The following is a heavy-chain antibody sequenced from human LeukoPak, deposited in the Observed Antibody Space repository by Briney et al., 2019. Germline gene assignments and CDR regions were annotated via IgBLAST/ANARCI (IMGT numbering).Heavy chain of an antibody. CDR1: GFTFGSFA. Sequence: GGSLRLSCEASGFTFGSFAMYWVRQAPGKGLDWIAGIFGGGGSPHYADSVKGRFTISRDNSKNTVYLQINSLRAEDTAVYYCGKTTAGYSSGQKPAWPVDYWGQGTLVTVSS. D-gene: IGHD5-18*01. CDR3: GKTTAGYSSGQKPAWPVDY. CDR2: IFGGGGSP. V-gene: IGHV3-23*01. J-gene: IGHJ4*02.